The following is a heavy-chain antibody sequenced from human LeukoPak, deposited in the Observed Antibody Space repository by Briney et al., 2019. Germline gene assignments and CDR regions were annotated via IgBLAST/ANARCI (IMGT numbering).Heavy chain of an antibody. V-gene: IGHV1-18*01. D-gene: IGHD6-13*01. CDR2: INTYNANT. J-gene: IGHJ4*02. CDR3: ARDLRRGSSSWYVSGGDY. Sequence: ASVKVSCKTSGYTFTSYGISWVRQAPGQGLEWMGWINTYNANTNYAQKPQGRVTMTTDTSTNTAYMELRSLRSDDTAVYYCARDLRRGSSSWYVSGGDYWGQGTLVTVSS. CDR1: GYTFTSYG.